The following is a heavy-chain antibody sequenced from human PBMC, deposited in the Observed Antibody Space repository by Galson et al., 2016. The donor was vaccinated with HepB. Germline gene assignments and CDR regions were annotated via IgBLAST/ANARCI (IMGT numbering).Heavy chain of an antibody. D-gene: IGHD3-10*01. V-gene: IGHV2-5*02. CDR1: GFSLGPSDVG. J-gene: IGHJ4*02. Sequence: PALVKPTQTLTLTCTFSGFSLGPSDVGVGWIRQPPGKALEWLALIYWDDDTRYSPSLKSRLIITKDTSKNQVVLTLTNVDPADTATYYCAHRRSNNFGSGSYDFWGQGTLVTVSS. CDR2: IYWDDDT. CDR3: AHRRSNNFGSGSYDF.